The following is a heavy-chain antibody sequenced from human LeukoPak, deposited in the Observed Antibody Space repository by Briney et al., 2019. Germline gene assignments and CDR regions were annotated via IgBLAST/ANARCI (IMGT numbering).Heavy chain of an antibody. V-gene: IGHV4-34*11. D-gene: IGHD3-3*01. J-gene: IGHJ3*02. CDR2: VYYSGST. CDR1: GGSFSGYY. CDR3: ARDGITIFGVVRNAFDI. Sequence: SETLSLTCAVYGGSFSGYYWSWIRQPPGKGLEWIGYVYYSGSTNYNPSLKSRATISVDTSKNQFALKLSSMTAADTAVFYCARDGITIFGVVRNAFDIWGQGTMVTVSS.